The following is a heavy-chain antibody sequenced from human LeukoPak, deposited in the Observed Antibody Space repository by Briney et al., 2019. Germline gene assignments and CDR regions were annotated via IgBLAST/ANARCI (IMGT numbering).Heavy chain of an antibody. CDR2: INVITGYI. J-gene: IGHJ3*02. D-gene: IGHD1-26*01. CDR1: GFTFGDYS. CDR3: ARDRSGSSSVDDAFDI. Sequence: GGSLRLSCTASGFTFGDYSMSWVRQAPGKGLEWVAYINVITGYIYYADSLKGRFTISRDNAKKSLFLEMNSLRVEDTAVYYCARDRSGSSSVDDAFDIWGQGIMVTVSS. V-gene: IGHV3-21*01.